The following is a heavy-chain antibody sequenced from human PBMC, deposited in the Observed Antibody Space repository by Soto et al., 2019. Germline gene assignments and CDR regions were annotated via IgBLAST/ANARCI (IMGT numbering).Heavy chain of an antibody. J-gene: IGHJ4*02. V-gene: IGHV4-59*08. CDR2: IYYIEST. Sequence: QVQLQESGPGLVKPSETLSLTCTVSGGSISSYYWSWIRQPPGKGLEWIGYIYYIESTNYNPSLKSRFTTSVDTPKNQFSLKLSSVTAADTAVYYCARRYGSCFDYWGQGTLVTVSS. D-gene: IGHD5-18*01. CDR3: ARRYGSCFDY. CDR1: GGSISSYY.